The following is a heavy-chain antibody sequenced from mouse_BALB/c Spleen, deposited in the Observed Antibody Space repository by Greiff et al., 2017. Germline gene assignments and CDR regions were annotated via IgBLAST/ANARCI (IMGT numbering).Heavy chain of an antibody. J-gene: IGHJ2*01. CDR1: GYTFTDYE. CDR2: IDPETGGT. D-gene: IGHD2-1*01. Sequence: VKLQESGAELVRPGASVTLSCTASGYTFTDYEMHWVKQTPVHGLEWIGAIDPETGGTAYNQKFKGKATLTADKSSSTAYMELRSLTSEDSAVYYCTYYGNYVRFDYWGQGTTLTVSS. V-gene: IGHV1-15*01. CDR3: TYYGNYVRFDY.